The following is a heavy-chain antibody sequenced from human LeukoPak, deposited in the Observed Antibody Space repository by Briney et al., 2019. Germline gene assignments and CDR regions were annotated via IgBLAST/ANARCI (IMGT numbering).Heavy chain of an antibody. J-gene: IGHJ4*02. CDR1: GFTVSSYA. Sequence: PGGSLRLSCAASGFTVSSYAMHWVRQAPGKGLEWVAVISYDGSNKYYADSVKGRFTISRDNSKNTLYLQMNSLRAEDTAVYYCASDFWSGYYRDNFDYWGQGTLVTVSS. CDR3: ASDFWSGYYRDNFDY. V-gene: IGHV3-30-3*01. CDR2: ISYDGSNK. D-gene: IGHD3-3*01.